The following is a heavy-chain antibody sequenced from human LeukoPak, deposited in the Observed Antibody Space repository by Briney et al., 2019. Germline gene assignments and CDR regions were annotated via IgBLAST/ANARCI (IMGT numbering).Heavy chain of an antibody. CDR3: ASNIPTSTTSPPLGY. J-gene: IGHJ4*02. D-gene: IGHD1-26*01. CDR2: VYYSGST. V-gene: IGHV4-59*08. Sequence: SETLSLTCTVSNGSITSHYWSWIRQSPGQGPEWIGYVYYSGSTSYNPSLKSRVTVSMDTSKNQFSLKLSSVTATDTAVYYCASNIPTSTTSPPLGYWGQGTLVTVSS. CDR1: NGSITSHY.